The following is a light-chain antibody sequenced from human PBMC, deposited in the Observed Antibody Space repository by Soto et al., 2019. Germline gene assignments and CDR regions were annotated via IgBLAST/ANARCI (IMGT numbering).Light chain of an antibody. Sequence: IPLTQSPAILSLSPGERATLSCTASQSVDTYIAWCQQRPGQPPRLLIHDTSHRASGVPARFRGSGSGTDFTLTITSLEPEDFGVYVCQQRRNWVSFGRGTRLE. CDR2: DTS. V-gene: IGKV3-11*01. CDR3: QQRRNWVS. J-gene: IGKJ5*01. CDR1: QSVDTY.